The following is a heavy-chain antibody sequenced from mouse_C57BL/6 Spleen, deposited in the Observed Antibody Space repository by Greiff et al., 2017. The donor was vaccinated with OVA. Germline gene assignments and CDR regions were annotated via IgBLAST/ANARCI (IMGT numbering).Heavy chain of an antibody. V-gene: IGHV1-53*01. CDR1: GYTFTSYW. D-gene: IGHD1-1*01. J-gene: IGHJ3*01. Sequence: QVHVKQPGTELVKPGASVKLSCKASGYTFTSYWMHWVKQRPGQGLEWIGNINPSNGGTNYNEKLKSKATLTVDKSSSTAYMQLSSLTSEDSAVYYCAREIYYYGSPFAYWGQGTLVTVSA. CDR2: INPSNGGT. CDR3: AREIYYYGSPFAY.